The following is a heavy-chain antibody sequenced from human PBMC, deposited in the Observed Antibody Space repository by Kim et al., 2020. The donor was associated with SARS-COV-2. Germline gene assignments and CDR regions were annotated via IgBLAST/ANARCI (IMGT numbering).Heavy chain of an antibody. CDR2: THHSGDA. J-gene: IGHJ4*02. V-gene: IGHV4-59*01. D-gene: IGHD1-1*01. Sequence: SETLSLTCDVSGASISSYYWNWIRLPPGKGLEWIGYTHHSGDANCNPPLKSRVTTSVDTAKSQVTLKLSSVTAADTAVYYCSKWNGDLNSFDQWGQGIMV. CDR1: GASISSYY. CDR3: SKWNGDLNSFDQ.